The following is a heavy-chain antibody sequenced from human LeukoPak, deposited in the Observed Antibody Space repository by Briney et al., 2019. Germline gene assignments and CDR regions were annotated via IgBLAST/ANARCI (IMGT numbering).Heavy chain of an antibody. J-gene: IGHJ6*02. V-gene: IGHV4-34*01. Sequence: PSETLSLTCAVYGGSFSGYYWSWIRQPPGKGLEWIGEINHSGSTNYNPSLKSRVTMSVDTSKNQFSLKLSSVTAADTAVYYCARDAPKGSRTLGLSYYYGMDVWGQGTTVTVSS. CDR3: ARDAPKGSRTLGLSYYYGMDV. D-gene: IGHD1-1*01. CDR1: GGSFSGYY. CDR2: INHSGST.